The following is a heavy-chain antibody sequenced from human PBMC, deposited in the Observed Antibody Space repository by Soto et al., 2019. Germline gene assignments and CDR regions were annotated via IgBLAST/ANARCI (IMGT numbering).Heavy chain of an antibody. V-gene: IGHV3-23*01. CDR3: ARGLATVTPDALDI. CDR1: GFAFSTHA. D-gene: IGHD4-17*01. Sequence: GGSLRLSCAASGFAFSTHAMNWVRQAPGKGLAWVSSIIPSGGNTYYADSVKGRFTISRDNSKNTLSLQMNSLRVEDTAVYYCARGLATVTPDALDIWGQGTMVTVSS. CDR2: IIPSGGNT. J-gene: IGHJ3*02.